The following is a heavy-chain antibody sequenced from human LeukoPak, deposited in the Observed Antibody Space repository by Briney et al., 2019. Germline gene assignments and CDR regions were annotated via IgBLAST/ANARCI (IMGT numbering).Heavy chain of an antibody. D-gene: IGHD6-6*01. J-gene: IGHJ6*03. CDR1: GGSFSGYY. V-gene: IGHV4-34*01. CDR3: ARMRGPAARSETKYYYYYYYMDV. CDR2: INHSGST. Sequence: PSETLSLTGAVYGGSFSGYYWSWIRQPPGKGLEWIGEINHSGSTDYNPSLKSRVTISVDTSKNQFSLKLSSVTAADTAVYYCARMRGPAARSETKYYYYYYYMDVWGKGTTVTVSS.